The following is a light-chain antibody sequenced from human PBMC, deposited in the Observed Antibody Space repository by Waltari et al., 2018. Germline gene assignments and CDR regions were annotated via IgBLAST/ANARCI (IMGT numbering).Light chain of an antibody. CDR1: SSNIGSAY. V-gene: IGLV1-47*01. CDR2: RDN. CDR3: AAWDDRLSGCV. Sequence: QSVLTQPPSASGTPGQRVTISCSGSSSNIGSAYVYWYQQLPGTAPKHLIYRDNQRPSRVPDRFSGSNSGTSASLAISGLRSEDEADYYCAAWDDRLSGCVFGGGNKLTVL. J-gene: IGLJ3*02.